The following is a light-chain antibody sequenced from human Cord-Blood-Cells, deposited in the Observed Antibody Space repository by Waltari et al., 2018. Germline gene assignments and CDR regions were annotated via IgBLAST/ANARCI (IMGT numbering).Light chain of an antibody. CDR1: SSDVGGYNY. V-gene: IGLV2-14*01. CDR3: SSYTSISTWV. Sequence: QSALHQPASVSGSPEPSITISCTGTSSDVGGYNYVSWYQQHPGKAPKLMIYDVSNRPSGVSNRFSGSKSGNTASLTISGLQAEDEADYYCSSYTSISTWVFGGGTKLTVL. J-gene: IGLJ3*02. CDR2: DVS.